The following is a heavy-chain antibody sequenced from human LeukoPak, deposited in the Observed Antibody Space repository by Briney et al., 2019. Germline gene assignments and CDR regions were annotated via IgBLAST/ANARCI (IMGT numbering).Heavy chain of an antibody. CDR2: ISSSSSTI. CDR3: ARGNSYMDV. Sequence: TGGSLRLSCAASGFTFSGYTMNWVRQAPGKGLEWVSYISSSSSTIYYADSVKGRFTISRDNAKNSLYLQMNSPRAEDTAVYSCARGNSYMDVWGKGTTVTVSS. J-gene: IGHJ6*03. CDR1: GFTFSGYT. V-gene: IGHV3-48*01.